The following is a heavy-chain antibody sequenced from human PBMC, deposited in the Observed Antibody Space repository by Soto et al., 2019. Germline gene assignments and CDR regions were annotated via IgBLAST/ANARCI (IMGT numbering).Heavy chain of an antibody. CDR2: IWYDGSNK. V-gene: IGHV3-33*01. Sequence: LSCAASGFTFSSYGMHWVRQAPGKGLEWVAVIWYDGSNKYYADSVKGRFTISRDNSKNTLYLQMNSLRAEDTAVYYCARGRGSSSFGYYYGMDVWGQGTTVTVSS. D-gene: IGHD6-6*01. CDR1: GFTFSSYG. J-gene: IGHJ6*02. CDR3: ARGRGSSSFGYYYGMDV.